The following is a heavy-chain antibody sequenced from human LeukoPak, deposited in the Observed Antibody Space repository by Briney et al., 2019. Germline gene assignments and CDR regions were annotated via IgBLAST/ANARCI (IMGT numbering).Heavy chain of an antibody. CDR2: ISYDGSNK. CDR3: ARSPHYYDSSGYYYY. V-gene: IGHV3-30-3*01. Sequence: GGSLRLSCAASGFTVSSNYMSWVRQAPGKGLEWVAVISYDGSNKYYADSVKGRFTISRDNSKNTLYLQMNSLRAEDTAVYYCARSPHYYDSSGYYYYWGQGTLVTVSS. D-gene: IGHD3-22*01. CDR1: GFTVSSNY. J-gene: IGHJ4*02.